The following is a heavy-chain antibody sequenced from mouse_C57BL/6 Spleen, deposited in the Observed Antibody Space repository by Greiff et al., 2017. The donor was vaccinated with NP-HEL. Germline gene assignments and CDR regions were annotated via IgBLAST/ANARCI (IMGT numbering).Heavy chain of an antibody. CDR2: IDPETGGT. CDR3: TRRYYGYDEEAWFAY. CDR1: GYTFTDYE. D-gene: IGHD2-2*01. J-gene: IGHJ3*01. V-gene: IGHV1-15*01. Sequence: VQGVESGAELVRPGASVTLSCKASGYTFTDYEMHWVKQTPVHGLEWIGAIDPETGGTAYNQKFKGKAILTADKSSSTAYMELRSLTSEDSAVYYCTRRYYGYDEEAWFAYWGQGTLVTVSA.